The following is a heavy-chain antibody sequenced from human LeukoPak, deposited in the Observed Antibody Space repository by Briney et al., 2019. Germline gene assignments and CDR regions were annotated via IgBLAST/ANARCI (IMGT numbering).Heavy chain of an antibody. V-gene: IGHV3-21*01. D-gene: IGHD3-10*01. CDR3: ARDSMVRGVIITRFFDY. J-gene: IGHJ4*02. CDR2: ISSSSSYI. CDR1: GFTFSSYS. Sequence: GGSLRLSCAASGFTFSSYSMNWVRQAPGKGLECVSSISSSSSYIYYADSVKGRFTISRDNAKNSLYLQMNSLRAEDTAVYYCARDSMVRGVIITRFFDYWGQGTLVTVSS.